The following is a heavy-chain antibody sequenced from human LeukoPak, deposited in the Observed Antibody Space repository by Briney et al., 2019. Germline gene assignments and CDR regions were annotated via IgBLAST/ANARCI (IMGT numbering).Heavy chain of an antibody. V-gene: IGHV3-48*04. CDR2: ISSSSSTI. CDR3: ARDLFRGYGNAFDI. Sequence: PGGSLRLSCAASGFTFSSYSMDWVRQAPGKGLEWVSYISSSSSTIYYADSVKGRFTISRDNAKSSLYLQMNSLRAEDTAVYYCARDLFRGYGNAFDIWGQGTMVTVSS. D-gene: IGHD5-12*01. J-gene: IGHJ3*02. CDR1: GFTFSSYS.